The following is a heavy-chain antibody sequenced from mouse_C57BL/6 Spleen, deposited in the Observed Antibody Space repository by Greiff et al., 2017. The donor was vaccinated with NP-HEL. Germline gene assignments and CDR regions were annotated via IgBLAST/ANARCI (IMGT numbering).Heavy chain of an antibody. V-gene: IGHV1-18*01. J-gene: IGHJ1*03. Sequence: EVQLQQSGPELVKPGASVKIPCKASGYTFTDYNMDWVKQSHGKSLEWIGDINPNNGGTIYNQKFKGKATLTVDKSSSTAYMELRSLTSEDTAVYYCARSGYGNPHWCFDVWGTGTTVTVSS. D-gene: IGHD2-10*02. CDR3: ARSGYGNPHWCFDV. CDR2: INPNNGGT. CDR1: GYTFTDYN.